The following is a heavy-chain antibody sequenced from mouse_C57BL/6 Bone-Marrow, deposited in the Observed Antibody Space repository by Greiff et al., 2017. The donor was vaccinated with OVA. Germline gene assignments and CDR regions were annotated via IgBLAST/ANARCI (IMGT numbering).Heavy chain of an antibody. J-gene: IGHJ1*03. D-gene: IGHD2-3*01. Sequence: VQLQQSGPELVKPGASVKISCKASGYAFSSSWMNWVKQRPGKGLEWIGRLYPGDGDTNYNGKFKGKATLTADKSSSTAYMQLSSLTSEDSAVYFCARSRDGYYVRYFDVWGTGTTVTVSS. CDR3: ARSRDGYYVRYFDV. CDR1: GYAFSSSW. CDR2: LYPGDGDT. V-gene: IGHV1-82*01.